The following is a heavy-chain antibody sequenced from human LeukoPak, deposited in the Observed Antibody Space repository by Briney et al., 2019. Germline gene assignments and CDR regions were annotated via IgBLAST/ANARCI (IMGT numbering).Heavy chain of an antibody. Sequence: TGGSLRLSCVGSGFTFSNYAINWVRQAPGKGLEWVSYISSSGSTIYYADSVKGRFTISRDNAKNSLYLQMNSLRAEDTAVYYCAELGITMIGGVWGKGTTVTISS. CDR1: GFTFSNYA. CDR2: ISSSGSTI. D-gene: IGHD3-10*02. V-gene: IGHV3-48*03. J-gene: IGHJ6*04. CDR3: AELGITMIGGV.